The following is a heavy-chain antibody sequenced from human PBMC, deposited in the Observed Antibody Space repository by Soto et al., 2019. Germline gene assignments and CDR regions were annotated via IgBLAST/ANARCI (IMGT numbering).Heavy chain of an antibody. CDR1: GFTFSGFD. CDR2: IGTAGDT. CDR3: AKSQEIGTHFFDS. J-gene: IGHJ4*02. Sequence: GGSLRLSCEASGFTFSGFDMHWVRQPTGKGLEWVSSIGTAGDTYYAVSVKGRFAISRDNAKNSLSLQMNSLRAGDMAVYFCAKSQEIGTHFFDSWGQGTQVTVSS. D-gene: IGHD6-13*01. V-gene: IGHV3-13*01.